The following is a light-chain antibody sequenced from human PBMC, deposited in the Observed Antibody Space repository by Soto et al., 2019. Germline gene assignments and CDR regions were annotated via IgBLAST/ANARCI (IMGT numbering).Light chain of an antibody. CDR3: SSYTSSSTSYV. J-gene: IGLJ1*01. CDR1: SSDVGGYNY. Sequence: QSVLTQPASVSGSPGQSITISCTGTSSDVGGYNYVSWYQQHPGKAPKLMIYDVSNRPSGVSNRSSGSKSGNTASLTISGFQAEDEADYYCSSYTSSSTSYVFGTGTKVTVL. V-gene: IGLV2-14*01. CDR2: DVS.